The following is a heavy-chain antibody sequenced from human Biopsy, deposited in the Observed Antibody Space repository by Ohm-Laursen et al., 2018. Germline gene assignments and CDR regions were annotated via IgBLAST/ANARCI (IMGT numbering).Heavy chain of an antibody. Sequence: SETLSLTCTVSGGSLNFYYWSWIRQTPGKGPEWIGYIYYSGSTNYNPSLKSRVTISVDTSKNQFSLRLNSVTAADTAVYYCARATNSTGWPYYYFYGMDVWGQGTTVTVSS. J-gene: IGHJ6*02. V-gene: IGHV4-59*01. D-gene: IGHD2/OR15-2a*01. CDR2: IYYSGST. CDR3: ARATNSTGWPYYYFYGMDV. CDR1: GGSLNFYY.